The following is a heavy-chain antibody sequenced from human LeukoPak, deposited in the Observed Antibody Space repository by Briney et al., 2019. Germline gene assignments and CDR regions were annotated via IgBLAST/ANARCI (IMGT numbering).Heavy chain of an antibody. V-gene: IGHV3-66*01. CDR1: GFTVSSNY. Sequence: GGSLRLSCAASGFTVSSNYMSWVRQAPGKGLEWVSVIYSGGSTYYADSVKGRFTISRDNSKNTLYLQMNSLRAEDTAVYYCARDSSGSYYFDYWGQGTLATVSS. CDR3: ARDSSGSYYFDY. CDR2: IYSGGST. D-gene: IGHD3-22*01. J-gene: IGHJ4*02.